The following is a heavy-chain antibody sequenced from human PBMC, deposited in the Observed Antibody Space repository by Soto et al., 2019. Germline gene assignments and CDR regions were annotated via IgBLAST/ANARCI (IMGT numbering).Heavy chain of an antibody. CDR2: IIPISITT. CDR1: GGNFITFA. CDR3: AKKLGIDPFGSYGLDV. Sequence: QVELVQSGAEVKKPGSSRKVSCKASGGNFITFAISGVRQAPGQGLEWMREIIPISITTKSANKFQDRVTISADGSSSTVHMELRSLKSEDTAIYFCAKKLGIDPFGSYGLDVWGQGTTVTVSS. J-gene: IGHJ6*02. V-gene: IGHV1-69*01. D-gene: IGHD7-27*01.